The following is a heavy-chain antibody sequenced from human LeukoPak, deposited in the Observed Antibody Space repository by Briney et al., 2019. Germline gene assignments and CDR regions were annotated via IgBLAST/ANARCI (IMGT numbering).Heavy chain of an antibody. V-gene: IGHV1-18*01. Sequence: ASVRDSCKPPGYTFSTYGISWVRQALGQGLEWLGRISVYNGNTNYAQKLEGRVTMTTITSTSTDYMELRSLRSDDTAVYYCSRMILLLGDVLTIPPRGFDYWGQGALVTVSS. CDR1: GYTFSTYG. CDR3: SRMILLLGDVLTIPPRGFDY. J-gene: IGHJ4*02. D-gene: IGHD3-9*01. CDR2: ISVYNGNT.